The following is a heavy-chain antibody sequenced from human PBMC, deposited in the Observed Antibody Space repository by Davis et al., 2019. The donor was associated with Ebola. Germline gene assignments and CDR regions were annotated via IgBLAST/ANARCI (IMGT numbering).Heavy chain of an antibody. V-gene: IGHV3-7*01. D-gene: IGHD6-19*01. CDR1: GFTFSSYW. Sequence: GGSLRLSCAASGFTFSSYWMSWVRQAPGKGLEWVANIKQDGSEKYYVDSVKGRFTISRDNAKNSLYLQMNSLRAEDTAVYYCARPRAGTPWVNYYYGMDVWGQGTTVTVSS. CDR3: ARPRAGTPWVNYYYGMDV. J-gene: IGHJ6*02. CDR2: IKQDGSEK.